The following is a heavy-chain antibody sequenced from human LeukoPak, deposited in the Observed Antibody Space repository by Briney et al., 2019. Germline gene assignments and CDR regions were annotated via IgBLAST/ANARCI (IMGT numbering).Heavy chain of an antibody. D-gene: IGHD3-10*01. J-gene: IGHJ4*02. Sequence: ASVKVSCKASGYTFTSYGISWVRQAPGQGLEWMGWISAYNGNTNYAQKLQGRVTMTTDTSTSTAYMELRSLRSDDTAVYYCARTGSGGMVRGVMETYFDYWGQGTLVTVSS. V-gene: IGHV1-18*01. CDR2: ISAYNGNT. CDR1: GYTFTSYG. CDR3: ARTGSGGMVRGVMETYFDY.